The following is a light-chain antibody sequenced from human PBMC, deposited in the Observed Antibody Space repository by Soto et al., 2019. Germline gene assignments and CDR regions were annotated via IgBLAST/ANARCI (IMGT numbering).Light chain of an antibody. V-gene: IGLV2-23*01. CDR3: CSYPGSRVV. CDR2: EGS. J-gene: IGLJ2*01. CDR1: SSDVGSYDV. Sequence: QSVLTQPASVSGSPGQSITISCTGSSSDVGSYDVVSWYQDYPGKAPKLIIYEGSERPSGVSNRLSGFKSGNSASVTISGLQAEGEAEYYCCSYPGSRVVFGGGTKVTVL.